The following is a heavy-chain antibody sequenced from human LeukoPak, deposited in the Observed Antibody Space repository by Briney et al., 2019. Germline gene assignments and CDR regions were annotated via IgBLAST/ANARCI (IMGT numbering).Heavy chain of an antibody. CDR1: GFTFSSYA. CDR3: AKDPRAIVGATSDHYFNY. D-gene: IGHD1-26*01. V-gene: IGHV3-23*01. J-gene: IGHJ4*02. CDR2: ISGSGGST. Sequence: GGCLRLACATSGFTFSSYAMSWGRQAPGKGLEWVSAISGSGGSTYYADSVKGRFTISRDNSTTTLYLQMNSLRAENTAVYYSAKDPRAIVGATSDHYFNYWGQGTLVTVSS.